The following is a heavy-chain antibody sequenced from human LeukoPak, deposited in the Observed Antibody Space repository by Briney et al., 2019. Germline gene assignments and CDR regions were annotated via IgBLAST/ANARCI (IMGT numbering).Heavy chain of an antibody. CDR1: GFTFGDYA. Sequence: GGSLRLSCTASGFTFGDYAMSWFRQAPGKGLEWVGFIRSKAYGGTTEYAASVKGRFTISRDDSKSIAYLQMNSLKTEDTAVYYCTSKLVTMADYYMDVWGKGTTVTISS. D-gene: IGHD3-10*01. CDR2: IRSKAYGGTT. V-gene: IGHV3-49*03. J-gene: IGHJ6*03. CDR3: TSKLVTMADYYMDV.